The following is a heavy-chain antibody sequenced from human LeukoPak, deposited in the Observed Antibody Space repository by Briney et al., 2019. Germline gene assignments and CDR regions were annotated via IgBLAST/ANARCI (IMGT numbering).Heavy chain of an antibody. CDR2: ISSGSTYI. D-gene: IGHD6-13*01. J-gene: IGHJ4*02. V-gene: IGHV3-21*01. CDR1: GFTFSSYS. CDR3: ARDKEAAGDGFGY. Sequence: GGSLRLSCAASGFTFSSYSMNWVRRAPGKGLEWVSSISSGSTYIYYADSVQGRFTISRDNAKNSLYLQMNSMRAEDTAVYCCARDKEAAGDGFGYWGRGTLVTVSS.